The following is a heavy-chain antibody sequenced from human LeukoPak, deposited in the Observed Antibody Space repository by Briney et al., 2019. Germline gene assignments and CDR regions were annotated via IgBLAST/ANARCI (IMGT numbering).Heavy chain of an antibody. Sequence: ASVKVSCKAPEGTFRSYSMSWVRQAPGQGLEGMGVIIPMFGTINYAQKFQGRVTITADVSTTTAYMELSSLRSDDTATYYCARAPDGPDTLHYYYIDVWGKGTTVTVSS. J-gene: IGHJ6*03. CDR2: IIPMFGTI. CDR3: ARAPDGPDTLHYYYIDV. D-gene: IGHD1-14*01. V-gene: IGHV1-69*13. CDR1: EGTFRSYS.